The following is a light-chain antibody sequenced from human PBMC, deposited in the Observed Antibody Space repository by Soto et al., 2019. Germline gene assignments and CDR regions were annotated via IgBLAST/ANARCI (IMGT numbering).Light chain of an antibody. CDR2: AAS. CDR3: QKYNSAPRT. J-gene: IGKJ1*01. V-gene: IGKV1-27*01. Sequence: DIQMTQSPSSLSASVGDGVTITCRASQSISSYLNRYQQKPGKVPKLLIYAASTLQSGVPSRFSGSGSGTDFTLTISSLQPEDVATYYCQKYNSAPRTFGQRTKVDI. CDR1: QSISSY.